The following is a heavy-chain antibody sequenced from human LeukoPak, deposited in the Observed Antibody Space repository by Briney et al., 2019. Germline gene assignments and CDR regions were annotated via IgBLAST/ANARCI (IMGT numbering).Heavy chain of an antibody. CDR2: ISYDGSKI. CDR1: GFTFSSYG. J-gene: IGHJ4*02. CDR3: AKDSQIVVPAATLDY. D-gene: IGHD2-2*01. V-gene: IGHV3-30*18. Sequence: PGGSLRLSCAASGFTFSSYGMLWVRQAPGKGLEWVAVISYDGSKIYSADSVKGRFTISRDNSKNTLYLQMNSLRAEDTAVYYCAKDSQIVVPAATLDYWGQGTLVSVSS.